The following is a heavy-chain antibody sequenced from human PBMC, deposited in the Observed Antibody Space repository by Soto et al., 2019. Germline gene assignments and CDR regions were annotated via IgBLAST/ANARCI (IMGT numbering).Heavy chain of an antibody. CDR1: GGSVSSGSYY. D-gene: IGHD6-6*01. V-gene: IGHV4-61*01. CDR3: ARISARPDYYYGMDV. Sequence: SETLSLTCTVSGGSVSSGSYYWSWIRQPPGKGLEWIGYIYYSGSTNYNPSLKSRVTISVDTSKNQFSLKLSSVTAADTAVYYCARISARPDYYYGMDVWGQGTTVTVSS. J-gene: IGHJ6*02. CDR2: IYYSGST.